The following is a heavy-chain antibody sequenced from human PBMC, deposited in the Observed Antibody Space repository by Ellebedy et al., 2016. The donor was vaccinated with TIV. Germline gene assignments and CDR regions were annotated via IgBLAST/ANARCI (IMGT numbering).Heavy chain of an antibody. CDR2: ISSSSSTI. CDR1: GFTFSNYN. CDR3: ARWFGELLYVRWFDP. J-gene: IGHJ5*02. Sequence: GGSLRLSCAASGFTFSNYNMNWVRQAPGKGLEWVSSISSSSSTIYYADSVKGRFTISRDNAKNSLYLKMNSLRAEDTAVYSCARWFGELLYVRWFDPWGQGTLVTVSS. V-gene: IGHV3-48*01. D-gene: IGHD3-10*01.